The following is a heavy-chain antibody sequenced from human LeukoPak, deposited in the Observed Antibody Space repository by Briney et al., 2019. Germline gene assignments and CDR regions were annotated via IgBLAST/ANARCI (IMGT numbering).Heavy chain of an antibody. CDR1: GGSISSGSYY. Sequence: SETLSLTCTVSGGSISSGSYYWGWIRQPPGKGLEWIGSIYYSGSTYYNPSLKSRVTISVDTSKNQFSLKLSSVTAADTAVYYCARRLYYYGSGSYSGGLPDYFDYWGQGTLVTVSS. CDR2: IYYSGST. CDR3: ARRLYYYGSGSYSGGLPDYFDY. D-gene: IGHD3-10*01. J-gene: IGHJ4*02. V-gene: IGHV4-39*01.